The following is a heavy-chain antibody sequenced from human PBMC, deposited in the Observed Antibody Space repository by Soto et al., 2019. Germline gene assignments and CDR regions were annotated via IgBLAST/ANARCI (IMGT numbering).Heavy chain of an antibody. J-gene: IGHJ5*02. V-gene: IGHV2-26*01. CDR3: ARNYNYDSSGYGWFDP. CDR2: IFSNDEK. Sequence: QVTLKESGPVLVKPTETLTLTCAVSGFSLSNTRLGVSWIRQPPGKALEWLAHIFSNDEKSYSTSLKSRLPISKDTSKSQVVLTMTNMDPVDTATYYCARNYNYDSSGYGWFDPWGQGTLVTVSS. CDR1: GFSLSNTRLG. D-gene: IGHD3-22*01.